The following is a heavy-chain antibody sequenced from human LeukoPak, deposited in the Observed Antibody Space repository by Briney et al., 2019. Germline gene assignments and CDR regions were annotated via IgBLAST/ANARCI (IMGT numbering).Heavy chain of an antibody. V-gene: IGHV1-18*01. Sequence: ASVKVSCKASGYTFTSYGISWVRQAPGQGLEWMGWISAYNGNTNYAQKLQGRVTMTTDTSTSTAYMELSSLRSEDTAVYYCARDSIAAPALGDAFDIWGQGTMVTVSS. CDR1: GYTFTSYG. D-gene: IGHD6-13*01. J-gene: IGHJ3*02. CDR2: ISAYNGNT. CDR3: ARDSIAAPALGDAFDI.